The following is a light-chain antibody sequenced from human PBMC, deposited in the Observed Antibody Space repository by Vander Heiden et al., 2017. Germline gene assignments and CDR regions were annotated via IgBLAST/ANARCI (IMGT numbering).Light chain of an antibody. Sequence: DFVMTQSPDSLAVSLGEGATINCKSSQSVLYSSNNKNYLAWYQQKPGQPPKLLIYWASTRESGVPDRFSGSGSGTDFTLTISSLQAEDVAVYYCQQYYSTPYTFGGGTKVEIK. V-gene: IGKV4-1*01. CDR3: QQYYSTPYT. CDR1: QSVLYSSNNKNY. CDR2: WAS. J-gene: IGKJ4*01.